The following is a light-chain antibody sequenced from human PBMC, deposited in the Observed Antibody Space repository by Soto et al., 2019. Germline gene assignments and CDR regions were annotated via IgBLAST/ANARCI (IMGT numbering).Light chain of an antibody. CDR1: SSDVGSYNL. CDR3: CSYAGSYTWV. J-gene: IGLJ2*01. CDR2: EVS. Sequence: QSALTQPASVSGSPGQSITISCTGTSSDVGSYNLVSWYQQHPGKAPKVMIYEVSKRPSGVSSRFSGSKSGNTASLTISGLQAEDEADYYCCSYAGSYTWVFGGGTKDTVL. V-gene: IGLV2-23*02.